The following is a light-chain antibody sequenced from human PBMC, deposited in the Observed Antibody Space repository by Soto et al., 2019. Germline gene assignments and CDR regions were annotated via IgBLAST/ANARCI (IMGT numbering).Light chain of an antibody. CDR1: EDIAHY. J-gene: IGKJ4*01. V-gene: IGKV1-27*01. CDR2: HTS. Sequence: DLQMTQSPSSLSASLGYNVTLTCRASEDIAHYLACYQQKPGKAPRVLLHHTSILQSGGPFRFSGSGNGTDFNVTITSLQPEDFATYFCHKYDRAPLTFCGGTKVEI. CDR3: HKYDRAPLT.